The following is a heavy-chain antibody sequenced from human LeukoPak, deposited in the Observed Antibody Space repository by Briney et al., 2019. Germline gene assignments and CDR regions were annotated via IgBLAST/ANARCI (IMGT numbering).Heavy chain of an antibody. V-gene: IGHV7-4-1*02. CDR3: AREGSAKGTTIDY. D-gene: IGHD1/OR15-1a*01. Sequence: ASVKVSCKASGYTFTGYYMHWVRQAPGQGLEWMGWINTNTGNPTYAQGFTGRFVFSLDTSVSTAYLQISSLKAEDTAVYYCAREGSAKGTTIDYWGQGTLVTVSS. J-gene: IGHJ4*02. CDR1: GYTFTGYY. CDR2: INTNTGNP.